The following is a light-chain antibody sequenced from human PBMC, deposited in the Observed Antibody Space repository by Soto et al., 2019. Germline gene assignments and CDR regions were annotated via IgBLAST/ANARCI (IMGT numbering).Light chain of an antibody. V-gene: IGKV1-39*01. Sequence: IDMNHAPSCLCAAVGDRVTITCKASQGISNYLNWYQQKPGKAPKLLIYDVSNLETGVPSRFSGSGSGTDFSLTISSLQPEEFATYYCHQSYSTPPWTYGHGTKVDIK. CDR1: QGISNY. J-gene: IGKJ1*01. CDR2: DVS. CDR3: HQSYSTPPWT.